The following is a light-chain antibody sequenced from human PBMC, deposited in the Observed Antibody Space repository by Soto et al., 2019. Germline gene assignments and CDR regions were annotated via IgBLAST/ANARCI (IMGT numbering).Light chain of an antibody. CDR1: QSLYFSY. V-gene: IGKV3-20*01. Sequence: EIVLTQSPGTLSLSPGERATLSCRASQSLYFSYLAWYQQKSGQAPRLLIHGAISRAAGITDRFSGSDSGRDFTLIINGVKPEDSAVYYCQQYGSSPYTFGRGTRLEI. CDR3: QQYGSSPYT. J-gene: IGKJ5*01. CDR2: GAI.